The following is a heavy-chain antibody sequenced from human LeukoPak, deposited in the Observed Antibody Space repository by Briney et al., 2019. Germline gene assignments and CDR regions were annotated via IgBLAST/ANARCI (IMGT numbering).Heavy chain of an antibody. CDR2: INPNSGGT. CDR3: ARLYRPLTEYYYYGMDV. CDR1: GYTFTGYY. J-gene: IGHJ6*02. Sequence: ASVTVSCTASGYTFTGYYMHWVRQAPGQGLEWMGWINPNSGGTNYAQKFQGRVTMTRYTSISTAYMELSRLRSEDTAVYYCARLYRPLTEYYYYGMDVWGQGTTVTVSS. V-gene: IGHV1-2*02. D-gene: IGHD4/OR15-4a*01.